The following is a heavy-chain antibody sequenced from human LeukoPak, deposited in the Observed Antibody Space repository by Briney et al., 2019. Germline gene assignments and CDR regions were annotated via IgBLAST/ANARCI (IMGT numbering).Heavy chain of an antibody. CDR2: ISYDGHNE. CDR3: AKSGSQWLAPDY. J-gene: IGHJ4*02. V-gene: IGHV3-30*18. D-gene: IGHD6-19*01. Sequence: GGSLRLSCAASGFTFSSYGMHWVRQAPGKGLEWVAVISYDGHNEYYGDSVKGRFTISRDNSKNTLYLQMNSLRADVTALYYCAKSGSQWLAPDYWGQGTLVTVSS. CDR1: GFTFSSYG.